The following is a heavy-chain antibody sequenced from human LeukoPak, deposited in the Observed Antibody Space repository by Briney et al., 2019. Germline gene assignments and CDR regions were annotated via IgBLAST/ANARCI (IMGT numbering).Heavy chain of an antibody. CDR1: VGSISSYY. J-gene: IGHJ5*02. V-gene: IGHV4-59*01. CDR2: IYYSGST. CDR3: ARGSSITIFGVVMSWFDP. Sequence: NPSETLSLTCTVSVGSISSYYWSWIRQPPGKGLEWIGYIYYSGSTNYNPSLKSRVTISVDTSKNQFYLKLSSVTAADTAVYYCARGSSITIFGVVMSWFDPWGQGTLVTVSS. D-gene: IGHD3-3*01.